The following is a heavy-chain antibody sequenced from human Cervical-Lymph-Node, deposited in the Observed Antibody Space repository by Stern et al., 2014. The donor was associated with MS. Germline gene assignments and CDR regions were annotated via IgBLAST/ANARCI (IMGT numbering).Heavy chain of an antibody. J-gene: IGHJ4*02. V-gene: IGHV3-7*01. CDR1: GFTFSSYW. CDR2: IKQDGSEK. CDR3: ARKEYSSGWYAWYFDY. D-gene: IGHD6-19*01. Sequence: EVQLLESGGGLVQPGGSLRLSCAASGFTFSSYWMSWVRQAPGKGLEWVANIKQDGSEKYYVDSVKGRFTISRDNAKNSLYLQMNSLRAEDTAVYYCARKEYSSGWYAWYFDYWGQGTLVTVSS.